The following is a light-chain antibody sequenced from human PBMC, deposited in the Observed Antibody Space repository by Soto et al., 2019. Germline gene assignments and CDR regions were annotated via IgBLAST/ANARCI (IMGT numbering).Light chain of an antibody. CDR3: CSYAGSSNWV. J-gene: IGLJ3*02. V-gene: IGLV2-23*01. CDR2: EGS. CDR1: SSDVGSYNL. Sequence: QSALTQPASVSGSPGQSITISCTGTSSDVGSYNLVSWYQQHPGKAPKLMIYEGSKRPSGVSNRFSGSKPGNTASLTISGLQAEDEADYYCCSYAGSSNWVFGGGTKVTVL.